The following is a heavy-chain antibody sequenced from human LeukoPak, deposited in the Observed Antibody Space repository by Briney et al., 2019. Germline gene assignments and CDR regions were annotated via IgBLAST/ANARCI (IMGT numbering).Heavy chain of an antibody. CDR3: ARGGLVVAATIDY. Sequence: ASVKVSCKASGYTFTSYAMHWVRQAPGRRLEWMGWINAGNGNTKYSQKFQGRVTITRDTSASTAYMELSSLRSEDTAVCYCARGGLVVAATIDYWGQGTLVTVSS. J-gene: IGHJ4*02. CDR2: INAGNGNT. D-gene: IGHD2-15*01. V-gene: IGHV1-3*01. CDR1: GYTFTSYA.